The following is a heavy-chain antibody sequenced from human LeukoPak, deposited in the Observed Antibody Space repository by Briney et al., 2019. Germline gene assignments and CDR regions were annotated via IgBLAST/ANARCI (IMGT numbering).Heavy chain of an antibody. V-gene: IGHV3-23*01. J-gene: IGHJ4*02. CDR3: VKDQDIVATRLDY. CDR2: ISGSGGST. CDR1: GFTFSSYA. Sequence: GGSLRLSCAASGFTFSSYAMSWVRQAPGKGLEWVSAISGSGGSTYYADSVKGRFTISRDNSKNTLYLQMSSLRAEDTAVYYCVKDQDIVATRLDYWGQGTLVTVSS. D-gene: IGHD5-12*01.